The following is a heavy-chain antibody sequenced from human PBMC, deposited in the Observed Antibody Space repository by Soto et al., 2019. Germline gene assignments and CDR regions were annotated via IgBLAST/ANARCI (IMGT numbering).Heavy chain of an antibody. D-gene: IGHD2-15*01. CDR2: IYSGGST. CDR3: AKGLRYCSGGNCCSTEYFQH. J-gene: IGHJ1*01. Sequence: GGSLRLSCAASGFTVSSNYMSWVRQAPGKGLEWVSVIYSGGSTYYADSVKGRFTISRDNSKNTLYLQLNSLSADDTAVYFCAKGLRYCSGGNCCSTEYFQHWGQGTLVTVSS. V-gene: IGHV3-53*01. CDR1: GFTVSSNY.